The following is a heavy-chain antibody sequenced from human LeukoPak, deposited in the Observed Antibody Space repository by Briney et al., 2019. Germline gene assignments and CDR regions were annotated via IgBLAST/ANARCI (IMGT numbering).Heavy chain of an antibody. CDR1: GGSFSGYY. CDR2: INHSGST. J-gene: IGHJ4*02. CDR3: ARQYCSGGSCYLLFDY. D-gene: IGHD2-15*01. V-gene: IGHV4-34*01. Sequence: SETLSLTCAVYGGSFSGYYWSWIRQPPGKGLEWIGEINHSGSTNYNPSLKSRVTISVDTSKNQFSLKLSSVTAADTAVYYCARQYCSGGSCYLLFDYWGQGTLVTVSS.